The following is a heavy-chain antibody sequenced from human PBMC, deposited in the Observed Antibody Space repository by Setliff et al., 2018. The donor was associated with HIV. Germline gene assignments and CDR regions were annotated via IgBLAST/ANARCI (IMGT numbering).Heavy chain of an antibody. CDR1: GASVSTIDYY. Sequence: SETLSLTCTVSGASVSTIDYYWGWVRQSPRAGLEWIADIYYAGNTYYNPSLKSRATISIDTSRNQFSLKVTSLTAADTAVYYCARHSRTAVPTIDYWGQGTLVPSPQ. D-gene: IGHD4-17*01. CDR2: IYYAGNT. CDR3: ARHSRTAVPTIDY. V-gene: IGHV4-39*01. J-gene: IGHJ4*02.